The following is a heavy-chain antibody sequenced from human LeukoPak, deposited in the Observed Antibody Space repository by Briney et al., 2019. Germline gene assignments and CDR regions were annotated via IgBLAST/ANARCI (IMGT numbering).Heavy chain of an antibody. J-gene: IGHJ4*02. D-gene: IGHD6-19*01. CDR1: GFSVNNNY. V-gene: IGHV3-53*01. CDR3: ARNSSGPGY. Sequence: PGGSLRLSCAASGFSVNNNYMSWDRQAPGKGLEWVSVIYDGGGTFYADSVKGRFTISRDNSKNTLYLQMNSLRADDTAVYYCARNSSGPGYWGQGTLVTVSS. CDR2: IYDGGGT.